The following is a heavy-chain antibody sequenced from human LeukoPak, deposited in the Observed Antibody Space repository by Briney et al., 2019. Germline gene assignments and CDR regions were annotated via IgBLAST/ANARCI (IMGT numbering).Heavy chain of an antibody. J-gene: IGHJ5*02. Sequence: SRTLSLTCTVSGGSISSGGYYWSWIRQHPGKGLEWIGYIYYSGSTYYNPSLKSRVTISVDTSKNQFSLKLSSVTAADTAVYYCARGAIGATIMAEGFDPWGQGTLVTVSS. CDR1: GGSISSGGYY. V-gene: IGHV4-31*03. CDR3: ARGAIGATIMAEGFDP. D-gene: IGHD5-12*01. CDR2: IYYSGST.